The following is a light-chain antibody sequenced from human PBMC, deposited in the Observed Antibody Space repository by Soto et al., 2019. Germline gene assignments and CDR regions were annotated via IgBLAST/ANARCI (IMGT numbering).Light chain of an antibody. V-gene: IGLV1-47*01. Sequence: QSVLTQPPSASGTPGQRVTISCSGSSSNIGSNYVYWYQQFPGTAPKLLIYRNNQRPSGVPDRFSGSKSGTSASLAISGLRSEDEADYYCAAWDDSLSGDNYGFGTGTKVTVL. J-gene: IGLJ1*01. CDR1: SSNIGSNY. CDR2: RNN. CDR3: AAWDDSLSGDNYG.